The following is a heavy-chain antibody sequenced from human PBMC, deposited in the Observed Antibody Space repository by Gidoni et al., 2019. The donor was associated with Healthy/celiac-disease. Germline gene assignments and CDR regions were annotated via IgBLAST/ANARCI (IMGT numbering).Heavy chain of an antibody. CDR3: AKDGGRMEVRGSGSYF. Sequence: EVQLLESGGGLVQPGGSLRLSCAASGFTFSSYAMSWVRQAPGKGLEWVSAISGSGGSTYYADSVKGRFTISRDNSKNTLYLQMNSLRAEDTAVYYCAKDGGRMEVRGSGSYFWGQGTLVTVSS. V-gene: IGHV3-23*01. J-gene: IGHJ4*02. CDR2: ISGSGGST. D-gene: IGHD3-10*01. CDR1: GFTFSSYA.